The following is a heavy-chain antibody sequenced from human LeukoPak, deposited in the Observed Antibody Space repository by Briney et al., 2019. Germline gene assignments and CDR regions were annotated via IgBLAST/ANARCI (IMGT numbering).Heavy chain of an antibody. CDR2: INNRGTT. D-gene: IGHD4-17*01. Sequence: PSETLSLTCTVSGGSISSYYWSWIRQPPGKGLEWIGFINNRGTTSYNPSLKSRVTISRDMSKNQFALKLSSVSAADTAVYYCARYRDGDRDISLDYWGQGTLVTVSS. V-gene: IGHV4-59*08. CDR3: ARYRDGDRDISLDY. CDR1: GGSISSYY. J-gene: IGHJ4*02.